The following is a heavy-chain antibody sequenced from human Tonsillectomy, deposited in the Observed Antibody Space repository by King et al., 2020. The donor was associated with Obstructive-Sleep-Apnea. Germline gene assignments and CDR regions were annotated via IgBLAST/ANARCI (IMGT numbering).Heavy chain of an antibody. V-gene: IGHV3-33*01. J-gene: IGHJ4*02. Sequence: VQLVESGGGVVQPGRSLRLSCAASGFSFNHYGMHWIRQAPGKGLEWVAVIWYDGSYKFYADSVKGRFTISRDNSKNTLYLQMNSLRAEDTAIYYCARGVHYTAVTPAHLHYWGQGTLVTVSS. CDR1: GFSFNHYG. D-gene: IGHD5-18*01. CDR3: ARGVHYTAVTPAHLHY. CDR2: IWYDGSYK.